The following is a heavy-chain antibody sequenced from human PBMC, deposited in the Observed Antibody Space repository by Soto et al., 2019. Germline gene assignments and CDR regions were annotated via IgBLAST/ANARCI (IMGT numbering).Heavy chain of an antibody. V-gene: IGHV1-3*01. D-gene: IGHD7-27*01. CDR3: ARDTGDGTFDF. CDR2: INAGYGNT. CDR1: GYTFSSYA. J-gene: IGHJ4*02. Sequence: SLKVSCKASGYTFSSYAMHWVRQAPGQRLEWMGWINAGYGNTKSSQKFQDRVTISRDTSASTAYMELTSLRSEDTAVYYCARDTGDGTFDFWGQGTLVTVSS.